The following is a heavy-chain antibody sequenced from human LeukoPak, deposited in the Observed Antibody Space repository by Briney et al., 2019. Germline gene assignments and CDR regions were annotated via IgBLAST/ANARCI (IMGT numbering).Heavy chain of an antibody. D-gene: IGHD3-22*01. V-gene: IGHV3-21*01. CDR2: ISSSSSYI. J-gene: IGHJ6*03. Sequence: PGGSLRLSCAASGFTFSSYSMNWVRQAPGKGLEWVSSISSSSSYIYYADSVKGRFTISRDNAKNSLYLQMNSLRAEDTAVYYCARDRRIVVVDYYMDVWGKGTTVTVSS. CDR1: GFTFSSYS. CDR3: ARDRRIVVVDYYMDV.